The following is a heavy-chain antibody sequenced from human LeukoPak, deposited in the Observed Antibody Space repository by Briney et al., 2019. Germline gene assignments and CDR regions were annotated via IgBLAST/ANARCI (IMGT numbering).Heavy chain of an antibody. D-gene: IGHD5-18*01. V-gene: IGHV3-48*01. Sequence: TGGSLRLSCAASGFTFSSYSMNWVRQAPGKGLEWVSYISSSSSTIYYADSVKGRFTISRDNAKNPLYLQMNSLRAEDTAVYYCARDLPGYSYGSAIDYWGQGTLVTVSS. CDR3: ARDLPGYSYGSAIDY. CDR2: ISSSSSTI. CDR1: GFTFSSYS. J-gene: IGHJ4*02.